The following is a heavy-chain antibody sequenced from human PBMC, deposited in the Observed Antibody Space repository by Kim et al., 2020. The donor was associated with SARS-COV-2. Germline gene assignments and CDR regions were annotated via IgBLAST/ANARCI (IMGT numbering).Heavy chain of an antibody. J-gene: IGHJ4*02. CDR3: TTEIDIVVVPAAMPGY. D-gene: IGHD2-2*01. Sequence: PVKGRCTISRDDSKNTLYLQMNSLKTEDTAVYYCTTEIDIVVVPAAMPGYWGQGTLVTVSS. V-gene: IGHV3-15*01.